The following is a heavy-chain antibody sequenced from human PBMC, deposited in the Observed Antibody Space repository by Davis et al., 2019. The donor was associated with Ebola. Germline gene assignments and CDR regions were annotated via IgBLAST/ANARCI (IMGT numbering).Heavy chain of an antibody. J-gene: IGHJ4*02. CDR3: AGYGDYFLG. V-gene: IGHV4-30-2*01. CDR1: GYSISSGDYS. Sequence: SGTLSLTCTVSGYSISSGDYSWSWIRQPPGKGLEWIGYIFHGGGTFYTPSLKSRVTISVDRSKNQFSLKLSSVTAADTAVYYCAGYGDYFLGWGQGTLVTVSS. CDR2: IFHGGGT. D-gene: IGHD4-17*01.